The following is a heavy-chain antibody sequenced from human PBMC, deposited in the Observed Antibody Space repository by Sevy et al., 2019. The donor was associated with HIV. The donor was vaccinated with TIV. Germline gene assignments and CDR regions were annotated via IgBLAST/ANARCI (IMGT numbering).Heavy chain of an antibody. J-gene: IGHJ4*02. Sequence: ASVKVSCKASGYTFTSYGISWVRQAPGQGLEWMGRISAYNGNTNYAQKLQGRVTMTTDTSTSTAYMELRSLRSDDTAVYYCARESMIRGNFDYWGQGTLVTVSS. D-gene: IGHD3-10*01. CDR2: ISAYNGNT. V-gene: IGHV1-18*01. CDR1: GYTFTSYG. CDR3: ARESMIRGNFDY.